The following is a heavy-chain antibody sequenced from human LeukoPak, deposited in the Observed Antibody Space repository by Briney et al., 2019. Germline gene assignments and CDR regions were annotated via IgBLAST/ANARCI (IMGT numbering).Heavy chain of an antibody. Sequence: PSETLSLTCTVSGGSISSSSYYWGWIRQPPGKGLERIGSIYYSGSTYYNPSLKSRVTISVDTSKNQFSLKLSSVTAADTAVYYCAREGRRTRQPKTFLITFGGVTTGGNAFDIWGQGTMVTVSS. V-gene: IGHV4-39*07. J-gene: IGHJ3*02. CDR1: GGSISSSSYY. CDR3: AREGRRTRQPKTFLITFGGVTTGGNAFDI. D-gene: IGHD3-16*01. CDR2: IYYSGST.